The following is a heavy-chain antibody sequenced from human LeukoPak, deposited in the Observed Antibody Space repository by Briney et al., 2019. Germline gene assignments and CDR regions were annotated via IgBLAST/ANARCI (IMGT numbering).Heavy chain of an antibody. D-gene: IGHD3-3*01. J-gene: IGHJ4*02. V-gene: IGHV4-39*01. Sequence: NPSETLSLTCTVSGGSISSSTYFWGRIRQPPGKGLEWIGSFYWSGSTYYNPSLKTRVTISVDTSKNQFSLKLTSVTAADTALYYCARHLAPDFWAYDYWGQGTLVTVSS. CDR1: GGSISSSTYF. CDR2: FYWSGST. CDR3: ARHLAPDFWAYDY.